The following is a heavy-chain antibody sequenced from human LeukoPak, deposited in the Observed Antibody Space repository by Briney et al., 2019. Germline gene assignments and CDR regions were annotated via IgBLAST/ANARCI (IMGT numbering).Heavy chain of an antibody. Sequence: ASVKVSCKASGYTFTGYYMHWVRQAPGQGLEWMGRINPNSGGTNYAQKFQGRATMTRDTSISTAYMELSRLRSDDTAVCYCARDKAVVAATFWFDPWGQGTLVTVSS. CDR2: INPNSGGT. D-gene: IGHD2-15*01. V-gene: IGHV1-2*06. CDR3: ARDKAVVAATFWFDP. CDR1: GYTFTGYY. J-gene: IGHJ5*02.